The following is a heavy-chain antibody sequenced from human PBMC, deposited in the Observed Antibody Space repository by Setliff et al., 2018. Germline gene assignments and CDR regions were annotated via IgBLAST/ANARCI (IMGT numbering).Heavy chain of an antibody. Sequence: GESLKISCKASGYSFTDNWVGWVRHVPGKGLEWMGVIYPGDSDTRYSPSFQGQVTISADKSINTAYLQWSSLKASDTTIYYCTRHEDRNKCTSSSCYRENDAFEVWGQGAMVTVSS. CDR3: TRHEDRNKCTSSSCYRENDAFEV. CDR2: IYPGDSDT. J-gene: IGHJ3*01. D-gene: IGHD2-2*01. V-gene: IGHV5-51*01. CDR1: GYSFTDNW.